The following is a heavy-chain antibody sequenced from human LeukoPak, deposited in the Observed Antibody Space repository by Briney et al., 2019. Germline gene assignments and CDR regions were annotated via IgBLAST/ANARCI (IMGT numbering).Heavy chain of an antibody. J-gene: IGHJ4*02. D-gene: IGHD3-22*01. CDR2: INHSGST. V-gene: IGHV4-34*01. CDR1: GGSFSGYY. Sequence: RASETLSLTCAVYGGSFSGYYWSWIRQPPGKGLEWIGEINHSGSTNYNPSLKSRVTISVDTSKNQFSLKLSSVTAADTAVYYCARRGDDSSGYYQGGYNYWGQGTLVTVSS. CDR3: ARRGDDSSGYYQGGYNY.